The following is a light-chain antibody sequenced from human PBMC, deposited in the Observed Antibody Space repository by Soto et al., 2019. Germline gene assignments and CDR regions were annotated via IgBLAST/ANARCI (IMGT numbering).Light chain of an antibody. CDR3: GTWDSSLSAGV. CDR2: DNN. J-gene: IGLJ2*01. Sequence: QAVVTQPPSVSAAPGQTVTISCSGSSSNIGNNYVSWYQQLPGTAPKLLIYDNNKRPSGIPDRFSGSKSCTSATLGITGPQTGDEADYYCGTWDSSLSAGVFGGGTKLTVL. V-gene: IGLV1-51*01. CDR1: SSNIGNNY.